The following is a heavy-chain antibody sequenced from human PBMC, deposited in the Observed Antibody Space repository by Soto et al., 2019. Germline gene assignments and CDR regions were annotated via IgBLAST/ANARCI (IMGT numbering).Heavy chain of an antibody. J-gene: IGHJ4*02. CDR1: GGSISSYY. Sequence: SETLSLTCTVSGGSISSYYCSWLRQLQGKGLEWIGDIYYSGINSYNPSLESRVTMSLDTSKNQFYLKLRSVTAADTAIYYCAREYYYGSGTFDYWGQGALVTVSS. V-gene: IGHV4-59*12. CDR2: IYYSGIN. D-gene: IGHD3-10*01. CDR3: AREYYYGSGTFDY.